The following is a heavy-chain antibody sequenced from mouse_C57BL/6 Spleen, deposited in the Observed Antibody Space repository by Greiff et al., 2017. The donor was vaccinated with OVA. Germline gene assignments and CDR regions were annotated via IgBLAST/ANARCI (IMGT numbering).Heavy chain of an antibody. V-gene: IGHV1-53*01. CDR1: GYTFTSYW. CDR3: ARITTVVATYYAMDY. CDR2: INPSNGGT. Sequence: QVQLKQPGTELVKPGASVKLSCKASGYTFTSYWMHWVKQRPGQGLEWIGNINPSNGGTNYNEKFKSKATLTVDKSSSTAYMQLSSLTSEDSAVYYCARITTVVATYYAMDYWGQGTSVTVSS. D-gene: IGHD1-1*01. J-gene: IGHJ4*01.